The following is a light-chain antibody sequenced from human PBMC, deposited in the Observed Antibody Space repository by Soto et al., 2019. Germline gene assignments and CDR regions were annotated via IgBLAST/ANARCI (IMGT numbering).Light chain of an antibody. CDR2: GAS. Sequence: EILMTQSPATVSVSPGGRATLSCRASQPIASNVAWYQQRPGQPPRLLIYGASTRATGIPARFSGSGSGTEFTLTISSLQSEDFAVYHCQQYNNWPPWTFGQGTKVDI. J-gene: IGKJ1*01. CDR1: QPIASN. V-gene: IGKV3-15*01. CDR3: QQYNNWPPWT.